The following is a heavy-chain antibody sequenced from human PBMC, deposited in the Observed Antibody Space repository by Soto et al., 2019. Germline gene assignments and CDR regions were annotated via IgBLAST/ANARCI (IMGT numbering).Heavy chain of an antibody. CDR3: ARDLTKGLDV. D-gene: IGHD4-4*01. CDR2: INTYNGYT. CDR1: GYTFTSCG. V-gene: IGHV1-18*01. Sequence: QVHLVQSGAEVKKPGASVKVSCKASGYTFTSCGISWVRQAPGQGLEWMGLINTYNGYTNYPQNFQGRVTMTTDTSTGTVYMELRSLTSDDTAVYYCARDLTKGLDVWGQGTTVTVS. J-gene: IGHJ6*02.